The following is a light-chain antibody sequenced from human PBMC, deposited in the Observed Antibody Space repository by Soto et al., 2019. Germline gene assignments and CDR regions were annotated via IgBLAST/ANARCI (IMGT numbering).Light chain of an antibody. Sequence: DIVLTQSPATLSVSAGGTVTLSCRASQSIRTNVAWYQQIPGQAPRLLVYGASTRATGVPARFSGSGSGIEFTLTISSLQSEDSAFYYCQQYFNWPLTWTFGPGTKVDIK. J-gene: IGKJ3*01. CDR1: QSIRTN. CDR2: GAS. CDR3: QQYFNWPLTWT. V-gene: IGKV3-15*01.